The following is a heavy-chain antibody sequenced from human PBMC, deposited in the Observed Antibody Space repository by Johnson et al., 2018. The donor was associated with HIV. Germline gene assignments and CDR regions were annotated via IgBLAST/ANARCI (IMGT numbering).Heavy chain of an antibody. CDR3: AREGGAAAPDAFDI. V-gene: IGHV3-33*05. Sequence: QVQLVESGGGVVQPGRSLRLSCAASGFTFSSYGMHWVRQAPGKGLEWVAFISYSGSDTYYVDSVKGRFTISRDNAKNSLYLQMNSLRAEDTAVYYCAREGGAAAPDAFDIWGQGTMVTVSS. J-gene: IGHJ3*02. CDR1: GFTFSSYG. CDR2: ISYSGSDT. D-gene: IGHD2-2*01.